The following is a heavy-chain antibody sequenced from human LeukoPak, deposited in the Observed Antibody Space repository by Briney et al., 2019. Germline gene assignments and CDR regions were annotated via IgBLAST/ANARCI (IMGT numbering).Heavy chain of an antibody. Sequence: GGSLRLSCAASGFTFSNTWMTWVRQAPRKGLEWVGRIKSETHGGTTDYAAPVKGRFTISRDDSENTLDLHLNSLKTEDTAVYYCTTATFDSWGQGTLVTVSS. J-gene: IGHJ4*02. CDR1: GFTFSNTW. V-gene: IGHV3-15*01. CDR3: TTATFDS. CDR2: IKSETHGGTT.